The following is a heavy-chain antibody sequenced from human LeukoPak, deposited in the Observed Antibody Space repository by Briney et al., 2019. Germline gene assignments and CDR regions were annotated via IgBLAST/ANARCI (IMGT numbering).Heavy chain of an antibody. V-gene: IGHV1-2*02. CDR1: GYSFNVNY. J-gene: IGHJ4*02. D-gene: IGHD6-13*01. CDR2: MNPNTGVT. CDR3: ARGAGGSWFDY. Sequence: ASVKVSCEASGYSFNVNYMHWVRQAPGQGLEWMGWMNPNTGVTNFAQKFQGRVTMTRDTSIRTAYMELSRLTSDDTAVYYCARGAGGSWFDYWGQGTLVTVSS.